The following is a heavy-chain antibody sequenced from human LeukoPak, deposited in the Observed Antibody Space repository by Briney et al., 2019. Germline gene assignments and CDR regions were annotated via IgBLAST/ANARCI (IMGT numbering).Heavy chain of an antibody. V-gene: IGHV1-2*02. D-gene: IGHD4-17*01. J-gene: IGHJ4*02. CDR2: INPNSGGT. CDR1: GYTFTGYY. Sequence: ASVKVSCKASGYTFTGYYIHWGRLAPGQGLEWMGWINPNSGGTNYAQKFQGRVTMTRDTSISTAYMELSRLRSDDTAVYYCARYKRTYAEYLWYFDYWGQGTLVTVSS. CDR3: ARYKRTYAEYLWYFDY.